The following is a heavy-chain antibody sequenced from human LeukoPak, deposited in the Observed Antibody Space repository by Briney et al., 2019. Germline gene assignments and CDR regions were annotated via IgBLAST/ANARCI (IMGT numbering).Heavy chain of an antibody. V-gene: IGHV4-30-4*01. D-gene: IGHD2-8*01. Sequence: PSETLSLTCTVSGGSISSGDYYWSWIRQPPGKGLEWIGYIYYSGSTYYNPSLKSRVTISVDTSKNQFSLKLSSVTAADTAVYYCARVVVLMPGNNWFDPWGQGTLVTVSS. CDR1: GGSISSGDYY. CDR2: IYYSGST. CDR3: ARVVVLMPGNNWFDP. J-gene: IGHJ5*02.